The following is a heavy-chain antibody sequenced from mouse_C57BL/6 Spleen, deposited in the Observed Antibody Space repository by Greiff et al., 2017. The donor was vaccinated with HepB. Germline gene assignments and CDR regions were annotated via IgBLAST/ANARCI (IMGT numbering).Heavy chain of an antibody. Sequence: QVQLQQSGPELVKPGASVKISCKASGYAFSSSWMNWVKQRPGKGLEWIGRIYPGDGDTNYNGKFKGKATLTADKSSSTAYMQLSSLTSEYSAVYFCARSHSDYYAMDYWGQGTSVTVSS. CDR1: GYAFSSSW. CDR2: IYPGDGDT. V-gene: IGHV1-82*01. J-gene: IGHJ4*01. D-gene: IGHD6-1*01. CDR3: ARSHSDYYAMDY.